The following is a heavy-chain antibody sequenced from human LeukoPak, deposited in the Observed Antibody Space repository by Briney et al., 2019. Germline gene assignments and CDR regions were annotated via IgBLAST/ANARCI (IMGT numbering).Heavy chain of an antibody. CDR3: ASPATKKGGWFCFHH. CDR2: IKQDGSEK. J-gene: IGHJ4*02. V-gene: IGHV3-7*03. D-gene: IGHD6-19*01. Sequence: GGSLRLSCAASGFTFSSYWMSWVRQAPGKGLEWVANIKQDGSEKYYVDSMKGRFTISRDNAKNSLYLQMNSLRAEDSAVYYCASPATKKGGWFCFHHWGQGTLVTVSS. CDR1: GFTFSSYW.